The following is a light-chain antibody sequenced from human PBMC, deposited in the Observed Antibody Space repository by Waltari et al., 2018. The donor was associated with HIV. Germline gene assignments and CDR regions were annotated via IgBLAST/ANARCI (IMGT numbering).Light chain of an antibody. CDR2: QAS. CDR3: QQYKSYLYS. J-gene: IGKJ2*03. CDR1: QSISGR. V-gene: IGKV1-5*03. Sequence: DIQMTQSPSTLSASVGDRVTITCRASQSISGRLAWYQQKPGKAPKLLISQASTLETGVPSRFSGSGSGTEFTLTISTLQPEDFATYYCQQYKSYLYSFGQGTKVEIE.